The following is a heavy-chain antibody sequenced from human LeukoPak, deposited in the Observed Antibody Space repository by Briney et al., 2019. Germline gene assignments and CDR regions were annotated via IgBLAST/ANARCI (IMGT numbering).Heavy chain of an antibody. CDR2: INPKSGGT. Sequence: GASVKVSCKASGYTFTGYYMHWVRQAPGQGLEWMGRINPKSGGTNYAQNFQGRVTMTRDTSISTAYMELSRLRSDDTAVYWCARSRSGGENWFDPWGQGTLVTVSS. D-gene: IGHD2-15*01. J-gene: IGHJ5*02. CDR1: GYTFTGYY. V-gene: IGHV1-2*06. CDR3: ARSRSGGENWFDP.